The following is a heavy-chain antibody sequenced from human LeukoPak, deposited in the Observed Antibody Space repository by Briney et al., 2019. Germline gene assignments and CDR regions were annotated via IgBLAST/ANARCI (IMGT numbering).Heavy chain of an antibody. CDR1: GFTFSSYG. Sequence: GGSLRLSCAASGFTFSSYGMHWVRQAPGKGLEWVAVISYDGSNKYYADSVKGRFTVSRDNSKNTLYLQMNSLRAEDTAVYYCAKPVSKGLGGPDAFDIWGQGTMVTVSS. CDR3: AKPVSKGLGGPDAFDI. V-gene: IGHV3-30*18. D-gene: IGHD2-2*01. J-gene: IGHJ3*02. CDR2: ISYDGSNK.